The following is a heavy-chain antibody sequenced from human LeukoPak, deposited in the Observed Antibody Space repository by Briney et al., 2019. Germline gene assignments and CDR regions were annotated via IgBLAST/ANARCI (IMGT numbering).Heavy chain of an antibody. D-gene: IGHD1-1*01. J-gene: IGHJ4*02. V-gene: IGHV4-59*08. Sequence: SETLSLTCTVSGGSISSYYWSWIRQPPGKGLEWIGYIYYSGSTNYNPSLKSRVTISVDTSKNQFSLKLSSVTAADTAVYFCARRHTTAVYFDYWGQGTLVTVSS. CDR2: IYYSGST. CDR3: ARRHTTAVYFDY. CDR1: GGSISSYY.